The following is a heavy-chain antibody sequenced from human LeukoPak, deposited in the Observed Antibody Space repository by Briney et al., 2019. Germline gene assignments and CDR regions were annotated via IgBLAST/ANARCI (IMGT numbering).Heavy chain of an antibody. D-gene: IGHD1-26*01. CDR2: IYYSGST. Sequence: SETLSLTCTVSGGAISSYYWSWLRQPPGKGLEWIGYIYYSGSTNYNPSLRSRVTISVDTSKNQFSLKLNSVTPADTAVYYCARDLVGAANFDYWGQGTLVTVSS. CDR1: GGAISSYY. CDR3: ARDLVGAANFDY. V-gene: IGHV4-59*01. J-gene: IGHJ4*02.